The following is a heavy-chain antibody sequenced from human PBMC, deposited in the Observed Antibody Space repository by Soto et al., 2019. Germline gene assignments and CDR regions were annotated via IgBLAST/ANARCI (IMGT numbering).Heavy chain of an antibody. CDR1: GYTFTSYA. J-gene: IGHJ6*02. D-gene: IGHD3-10*01. Sequence: GSSVKVSCKASGYTFTSYAMHWVRQAPGQRLEWMGWINAGNGNTKYSQKFQGRVTITRDTSASTAYMELSSLRSEDTAVYYCAINAGDGSGSYSRGGLDGWGQGTKATVSS. CDR2: INAGNGNT. CDR3: AINAGDGSGSYSRGGLDG. V-gene: IGHV1-3*01.